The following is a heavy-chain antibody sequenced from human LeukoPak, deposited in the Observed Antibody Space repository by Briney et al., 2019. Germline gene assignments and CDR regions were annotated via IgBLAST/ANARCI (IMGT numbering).Heavy chain of an antibody. Sequence: PGGSLRLSCAGSGVTFSSYWMSWVRQAPGKGLEWVANIKQDGSEKYYVDSVKGRCTISRDNAKNSLYLQMNSLRAEDTAVYYCARDGFGNPLGYWGQGALVTVSS. D-gene: IGHD4-23*01. J-gene: IGHJ4*02. CDR3: ARDGFGNPLGY. CDR1: GVTFSSYW. V-gene: IGHV3-7*05. CDR2: IKQDGSEK.